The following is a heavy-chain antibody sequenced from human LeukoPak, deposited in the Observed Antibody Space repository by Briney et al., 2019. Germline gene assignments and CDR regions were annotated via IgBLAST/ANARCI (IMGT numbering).Heavy chain of an antibody. CDR2: ISSRGSTI. J-gene: IGHJ5*02. V-gene: IGHV3-48*03. CDR3: ARDLGAVAGTTWFDP. CDR1: GFTFSSYE. D-gene: IGHD6-19*01. Sequence: GGSLRLSCAASGFTFSSYEMNWVRQAPGKGLEWVSYISSRGSTIYYADSVKGRFTISRDNAKNSLYLQMSSLRAEDTAVYYCARDLGAVAGTTWFDPWGQGTLVTVSS.